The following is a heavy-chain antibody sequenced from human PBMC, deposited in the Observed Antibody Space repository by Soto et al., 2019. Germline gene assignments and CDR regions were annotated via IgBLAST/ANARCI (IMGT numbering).Heavy chain of an antibody. Sequence: QLQLQESGPGLVKPSETLSLTCTVSGGSISSSSYYWGWIRQPPGKGLEWIGSIYYSGSTYCNPSLKSRVNISVDTSKNQFSLKLSSVTAADTAVYYCAKGGSGSYSNAFDIWGQGTMVTVSS. CDR2: IYYSGST. CDR3: AKGGSGSYSNAFDI. J-gene: IGHJ3*02. V-gene: IGHV4-39*01. CDR1: GGSISSSSYY. D-gene: IGHD3-10*01.